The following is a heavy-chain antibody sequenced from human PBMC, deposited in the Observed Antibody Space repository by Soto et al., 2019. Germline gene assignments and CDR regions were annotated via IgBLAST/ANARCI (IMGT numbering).Heavy chain of an antibody. Sequence: GGSLRLSCTASGFTFGDYAMSWFRQAPGKGLEWVGFIRSKAYGGTTEYAASVKGRSTISRDDSKSIAYLQMNSLKTEDTAVYYCTSSGYYLGYYYYGMDVWGQGTTVTVSS. V-gene: IGHV3-49*03. CDR1: GFTFGDYA. D-gene: IGHD3-22*01. CDR2: IRSKAYGGTT. CDR3: TSSGYYLGYYYYGMDV. J-gene: IGHJ6*02.